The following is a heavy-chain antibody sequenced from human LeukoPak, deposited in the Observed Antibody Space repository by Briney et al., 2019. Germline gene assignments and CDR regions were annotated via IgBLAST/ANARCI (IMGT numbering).Heavy chain of an antibody. V-gene: IGHV3-33*01. CDR1: GFTFSSYG. CDR3: ARDLKGPTPSSAFDI. D-gene: IGHD6-6*01. Sequence: GRALRLSCAASGFTFSSYGMYGVRQAPGKGLEWVAVICYDGSYKYYVDSVKGRFTISRDNYKNTLYLEMNSLRAEDTAVYYCARDLKGPTPSSAFDIWGQGTMVSVS. J-gene: IGHJ3*02. CDR2: ICYDGSYK.